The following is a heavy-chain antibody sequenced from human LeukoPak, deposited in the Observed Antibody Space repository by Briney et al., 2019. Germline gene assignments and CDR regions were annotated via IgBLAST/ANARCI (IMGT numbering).Heavy chain of an antibody. Sequence: ASVKVSCKASGGTFSSYAISWVRQAPGQGLEWMGWISAYNGNTNYAQKLQGRVTMTTDTSTSTAYMELRSLRSDDTAVYYCAMYYYDSSGYQPCYYGMDVWGQGTTVTVPS. CDR3: AMYYYDSSGYQPCYYGMDV. J-gene: IGHJ6*02. CDR2: ISAYNGNT. CDR1: GGTFSSYA. V-gene: IGHV1-18*01. D-gene: IGHD3-22*01.